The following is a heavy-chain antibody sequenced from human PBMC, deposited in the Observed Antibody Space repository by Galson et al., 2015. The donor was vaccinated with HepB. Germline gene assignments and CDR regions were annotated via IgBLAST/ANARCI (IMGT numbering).Heavy chain of an antibody. J-gene: IGHJ5*02. CDR3: ARGRDANWFDP. V-gene: IGHV3-21*01. CDR1: GFTFSSYS. CDR2: ISSSSSHI. Sequence: SLRLSCAASGFTFSSYSMNWVRQAPGKGLEWVSSISSSSSHIYYADSVKGRFTISRDNAKNSLYLQMNSLRAEDTAVYYCARGRDANWFDPWGQGTLVTVSS.